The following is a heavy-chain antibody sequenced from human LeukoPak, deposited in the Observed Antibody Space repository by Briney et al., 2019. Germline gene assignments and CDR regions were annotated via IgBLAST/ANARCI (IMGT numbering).Heavy chain of an antibody. Sequence: ASVKVSCKASGYTFTGYYMHWVRQAPGQGLEWMGWINPNSGGTNYAQKFQGRATMTRDTSISTAYMELSRLRSDDTAVYYCARRYYDSSGYYSAVDYWGQGTLVTVSS. V-gene: IGHV1-2*02. CDR1: GYTFTGYY. J-gene: IGHJ4*02. CDR2: INPNSGGT. CDR3: ARRYYDSSGYYSAVDY. D-gene: IGHD3-22*01.